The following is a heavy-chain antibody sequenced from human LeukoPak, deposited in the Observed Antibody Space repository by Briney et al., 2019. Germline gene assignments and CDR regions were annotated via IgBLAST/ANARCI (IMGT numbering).Heavy chain of an antibody. CDR1: GFTFSSYA. J-gene: IGHJ5*02. CDR3: AKLSAARPGS. CDR2: SGTGGGT. Sequence: GGSLRLSCAASGFTFSSYAMSWVRQAPGKGLDWVSTSGTGGGTYYADSVKGRFTISRDNSKNTLYLQMNSLTADDTAVYYCAKLSAARPGSWGQGTLVTVSS. D-gene: IGHD6-6*01. V-gene: IGHV3-23*01.